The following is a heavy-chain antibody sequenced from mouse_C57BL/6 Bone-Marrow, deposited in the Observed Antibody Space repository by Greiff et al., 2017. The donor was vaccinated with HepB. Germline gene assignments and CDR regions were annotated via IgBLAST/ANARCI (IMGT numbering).Heavy chain of an antibody. CDR3: ARGSSYCWYFDV. CDR1: GYTFTDYY. J-gene: IGHJ1*03. CDR2: INPNNGGT. Sequence: VQLQQSGPELVKPGASVKISCKASGYTFTDYYMNWVKQSHGKSLEWIGDINPNNGGTSYNQKFKGKATLTVDKSSSTAYMELRSLTSEDSAVYYCARGSSYCWYFDVWGTGTTVTVSS. V-gene: IGHV1-26*01. D-gene: IGHD1-1*01.